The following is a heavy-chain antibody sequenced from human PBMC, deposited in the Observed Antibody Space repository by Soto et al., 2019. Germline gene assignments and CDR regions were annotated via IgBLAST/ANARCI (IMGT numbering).Heavy chain of an antibody. CDR1: GFTFSSYA. Sequence: GGSLRLSCAASGFTFSSYAMHWVRQAPGKGLEWVAVISYDGSNKYYADSVKGRFTISRDNSKNTLYLQMNSLRAEDTAVYYCARDLRTHEELRASKNYYYYGMDVWGQGTTVTVSS. CDR3: ARDLRTHEELRASKNYYYYGMDV. CDR2: ISYDGSNK. D-gene: IGHD3-16*01. V-gene: IGHV3-30-3*01. J-gene: IGHJ6*02.